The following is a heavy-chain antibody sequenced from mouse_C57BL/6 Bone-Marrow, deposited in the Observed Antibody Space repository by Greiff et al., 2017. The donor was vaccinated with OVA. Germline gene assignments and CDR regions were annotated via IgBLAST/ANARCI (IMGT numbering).Heavy chain of an antibody. Sequence: QVHVKQPGAELVKPGASVKMSCKASGYTFTSYWITWVKQRPGQGLEWIGDIYPGSGSTNYNEKFKSKATLTVDTSSSTAYMQLSSLTSEDSAVYDCARRDDGYGASAYWGQGTLVTVSA. J-gene: IGHJ3*01. CDR1: GYTFTSYW. V-gene: IGHV1-55*01. D-gene: IGHD2-3*01. CDR2: IYPGSGST. CDR3: ARRDDGYGASAY.